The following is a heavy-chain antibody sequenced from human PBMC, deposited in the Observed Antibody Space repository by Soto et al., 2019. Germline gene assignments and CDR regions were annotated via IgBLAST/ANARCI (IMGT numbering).Heavy chain of an antibody. J-gene: IGHJ4*02. V-gene: IGHV4-31*03. CDR2: IYYSGST. D-gene: IGHD6-13*01. CDR1: GGSISSGGYY. Sequence: SETLSLTCTVSGGSISSGGYYWSWIRQHPGKGLEWIGYIYYSGSTYYNPSLKSRVTTSVDTSKNQFSLKLSSVTAADTAVYYCARVGSSWFYYFDYWGQGTLVTVSS. CDR3: ARVGSSWFYYFDY.